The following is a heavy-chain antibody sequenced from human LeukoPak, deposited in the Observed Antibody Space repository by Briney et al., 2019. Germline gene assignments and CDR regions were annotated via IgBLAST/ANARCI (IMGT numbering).Heavy chain of an antibody. Sequence: SETLSLTCTVSGGSISSYYWSWIRQPPGKGLEWIGYIYYSGSTNYNPSLKSRVTISVDTSKNQFSLKLSSVTAADTAVYYCASGYSYGYVGSYYYYMDVWGKGTRSPSP. CDR3: ASGYSYGYVGSYYYYMDV. CDR1: GGSISSYY. V-gene: IGHV4-59*01. D-gene: IGHD5-18*01. CDR2: IYYSGST. J-gene: IGHJ6*03.